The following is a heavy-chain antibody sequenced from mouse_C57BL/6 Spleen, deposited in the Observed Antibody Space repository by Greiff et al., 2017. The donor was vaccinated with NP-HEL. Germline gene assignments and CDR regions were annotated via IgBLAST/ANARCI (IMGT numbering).Heavy chain of an antibody. Sequence: QVQLQQSGAELARPGASVKLSCKASGYTFTSYGISWVKQRTGQGLEWIGEIYPRSGNTYYNEKFKGKATLTADKSSSTAYMELRSLTSEDSAVYFCAREGENYGSSYAMDYWGQGTSVTVSS. J-gene: IGHJ4*01. D-gene: IGHD1-1*01. CDR1: GYTFTSYG. CDR3: AREGENYGSSYAMDY. V-gene: IGHV1-81*01. CDR2: IYPRSGNT.